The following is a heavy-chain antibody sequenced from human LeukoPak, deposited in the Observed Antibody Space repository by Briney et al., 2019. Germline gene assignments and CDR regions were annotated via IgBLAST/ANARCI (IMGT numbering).Heavy chain of an antibody. CDR1: GGSFSGYY. J-gene: IGHJ4*02. D-gene: IGHD3-22*01. Sequence: SETLSLTCAVYGGSFSGYYWSWIRQPPGKGLEWIGEINHSGSTNYNPSLKSRVTMSVDTSKNQFSLKLSSVTAADTAVYYCARGVPYYYDSSGYYRENFDYWGQGTLVTVSS. CDR3: ARGVPYYYDSSGYYRENFDY. CDR2: INHSGST. V-gene: IGHV4-34*01.